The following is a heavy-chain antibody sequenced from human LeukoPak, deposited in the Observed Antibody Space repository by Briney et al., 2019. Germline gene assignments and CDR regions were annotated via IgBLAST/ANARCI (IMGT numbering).Heavy chain of an antibody. J-gene: IGHJ4*02. V-gene: IGHV3-21*06. CDR1: GFTFSNFF. D-gene: IGHD2-21*02. CDR3: ARGLCGGDCYDY. CDR2: ISSTSSYI. Sequence: GGSLRLSCAVSGFTFSNFFMNWVRQAPGKGLEWVSSISSTSSYIYYADAVKGRFTISRDNAKNVVYLQMNSLRDEDTAVYYCARGLCGGDCYDYWGQGALVTVST.